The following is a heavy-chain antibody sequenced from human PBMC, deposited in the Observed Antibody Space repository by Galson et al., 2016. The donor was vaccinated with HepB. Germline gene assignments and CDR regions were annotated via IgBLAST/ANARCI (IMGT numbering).Heavy chain of an antibody. Sequence: SVKVSCKASGYSFSGYYMHWIRQAPGQGLEWMGWISPNSGRTNYAQKFQGWVTMTRDTSISTMYMELSSLKSDDTAVYYCARYGSSSAADYWGQGTLVTVSS. CDR1: GYSFSGYY. CDR3: ARYGSSSAADY. D-gene: IGHD6-6*01. CDR2: ISPNSGRT. V-gene: IGHV1-2*04. J-gene: IGHJ4*02.